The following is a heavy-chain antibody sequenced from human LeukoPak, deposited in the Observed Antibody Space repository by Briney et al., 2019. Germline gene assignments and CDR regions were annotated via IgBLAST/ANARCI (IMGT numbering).Heavy chain of an antibody. CDR2: ISGSGGST. V-gene: IGHV3-23*01. CDR3: ANAKAIYYYYYGMDV. CDR1: GFTFSSYS. Sequence: GGSLRLSCAASGFTFSSYSINWVRQAPGKGLEWVSAISGSGGSTYYADSVKGRFTISRDNSKNTLYLQMNSLRAEDTAVYYCANAKAIYYYYYGMDVWGQGTTVTVSS. J-gene: IGHJ6*02.